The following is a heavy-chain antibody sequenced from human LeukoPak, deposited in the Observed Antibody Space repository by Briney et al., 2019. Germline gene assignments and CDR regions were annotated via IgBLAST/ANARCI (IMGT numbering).Heavy chain of an antibody. CDR3: ARPGYSYGYGY. CDR2: IYYSGST. D-gene: IGHD5-18*01. J-gene: IGHJ4*02. V-gene: IGHV4-39*01. CDR1: GGSISSSSYY. Sequence: SETLSLTCTVSGGSISSSSYYCGWIRQPPGKGLEWIGSIYYSGSTYYNPSLKSRVTISVDTSRNQFSLKLSSVTAADTAVYYCARPGYSYGYGYWGQGTLVTVSS.